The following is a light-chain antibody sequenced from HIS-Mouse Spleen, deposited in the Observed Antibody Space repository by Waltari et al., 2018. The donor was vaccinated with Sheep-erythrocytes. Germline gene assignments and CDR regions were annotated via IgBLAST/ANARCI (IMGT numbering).Light chain of an antibody. Sequence: QSALTQPRSVSGSPGQSVPISCTGTSSDVGGYNYVSWYQQHPGKAPKLMIYDVSKRPSGVPDRFSCSKSGNTASLTISVLQAEDEADYYCCSYAGSYNHVFATGTKVTVL. CDR3: CSYAGSYNHV. CDR2: DVS. CDR1: SSDVGGYNY. V-gene: IGLV2-11*01. J-gene: IGLJ1*01.